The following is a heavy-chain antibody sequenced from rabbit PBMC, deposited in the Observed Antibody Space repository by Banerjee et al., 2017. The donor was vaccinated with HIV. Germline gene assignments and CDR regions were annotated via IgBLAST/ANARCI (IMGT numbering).Heavy chain of an antibody. J-gene: IGHJ4*01. V-gene: IGHV1S45*01. Sequence: QEQLEESGGDLVKPGASLTLTCTASGFSFSSIDFSSYYYMCWVRQAPGKGLEWIACIYAGSSGSTYYASWAKGRFTITKTSSTTVTLQMTSLTVADTATYFCARAPYTYAYPGYAGYSYYFKLWGPGTLVTVS. CDR1: GFSFSSIDFSSYYY. CDR2: IYAGSSGST. D-gene: IGHD7-1*01. CDR3: ARAPYTYAYPGYAGYSYYFKL.